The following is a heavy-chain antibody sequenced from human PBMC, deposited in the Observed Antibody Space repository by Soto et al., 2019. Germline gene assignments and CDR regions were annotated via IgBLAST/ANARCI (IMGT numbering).Heavy chain of an antibody. CDR1: GGSISSGGYY. J-gene: IGHJ1*01. CDR2: LYYSGST. D-gene: IGHD5-18*01. V-gene: IGHV4-31*03. CDR3: AGGRGYSAMVDFQH. Sequence: QVQLQESGPGLVKPSQTLSLTCTVSGGSISSGGYYWSWIRQHPGKGLGWIGYLYYSGSTYYNPSLKSRVTISVDTSKNQFSLKLSSVTAADTAVYYCAGGRGYSAMVDFQHWGQGTLVTVSS.